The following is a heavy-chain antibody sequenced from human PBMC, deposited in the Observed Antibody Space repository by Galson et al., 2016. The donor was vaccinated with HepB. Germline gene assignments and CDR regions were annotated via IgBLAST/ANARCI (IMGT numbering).Heavy chain of an antibody. CDR1: GYTFSGYW. J-gene: IGHJ5*02. V-gene: IGHV5-51*01. CDR2: IYPDDSNT. D-gene: IGHD2-15*01. CDR3: ARLRTTPQYCNSDSCYFRHHWFDP. Sequence: QSGAEVKKPGESLKISCKGSGYTFSGYWIVWVRQMPGRGLEWMGLIYPDDSNTKYSPSFQGRVTISADMSIRTAYLQWSSLKASDSANYCWARLRTTPQYCNSDSCYFRHHWFDPWAREPWSASPQ.